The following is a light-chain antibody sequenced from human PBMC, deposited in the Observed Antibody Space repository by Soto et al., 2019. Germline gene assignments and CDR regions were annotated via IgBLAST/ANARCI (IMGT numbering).Light chain of an antibody. J-gene: IGKJ2*01. CDR2: AAS. CDR3: QQSYSTPPDT. Sequence: DIQMTQSPSSLSASVGDRVTITCRASQSISSYLNWYQQKPGKAPKLLIYAASSLQSGVPSRFSGSGSGTDFTLTISSLHPEDFATYSWQQSYSTPPDTFGQGTKLEIK. V-gene: IGKV1-39*01. CDR1: QSISSY.